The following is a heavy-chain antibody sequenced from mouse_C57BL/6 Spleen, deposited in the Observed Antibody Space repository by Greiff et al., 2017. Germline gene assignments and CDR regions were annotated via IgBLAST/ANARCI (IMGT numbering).Heavy chain of an antibody. CDR3: ARSGSSVYFDY. Sequence: QVQLQQPGAELVRPGSSVKLSCKASGYTFTSYWMHWVKQRPIQGLEWIGNIDPSDSATHYNQKFKDKATLTVDKSSSTAYMQLSSLTSEDSAVYYCARSGSSVYFDYWGQGTTLTVSS. V-gene: IGHV1-52*01. J-gene: IGHJ2*01. CDR1: GYTFTSYW. CDR2: IDPSDSAT. D-gene: IGHD1-1*01.